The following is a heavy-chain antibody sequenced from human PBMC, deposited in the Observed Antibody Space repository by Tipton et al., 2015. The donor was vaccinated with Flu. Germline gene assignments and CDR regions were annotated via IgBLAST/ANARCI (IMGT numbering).Heavy chain of an antibody. CDR3: ARDRGDYGDYLY. J-gene: IGHJ4*02. CDR1: GFTFSSYA. D-gene: IGHD4-17*01. CDR2: TSYDGSKI. Sequence: QLVQSGGGVVQPGRSLRLSCAASGFTFSSYAMHWVRQAPGKGLEWVAVTSYDGSKIYYTDSVKGRFTISRDNSKNTLCLQMNSLRPEDTAVYYCARDRGDYGDYLYWGQGTLVTVSS. V-gene: IGHV3-30*10.